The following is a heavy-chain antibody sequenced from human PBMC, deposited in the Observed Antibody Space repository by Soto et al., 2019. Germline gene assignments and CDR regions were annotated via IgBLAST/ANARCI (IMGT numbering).Heavy chain of an antibody. CDR2: IWYEGRDE. CDR1: GFIFSSHG. J-gene: IGHJ6*02. D-gene: IGHD3-22*01. CDR3: ARVGLNYDSRGHQSYAMDV. Sequence: PGGSLRLSCEGSGFIFSSHGMHWVRQAPGKGLEWVAVIWYEGRDEYYADAVKGRFTISKDNSKNTLFLQMNSLRAEDTAVYYCARVGLNYDSRGHQSYAMDVWGQGTTVTVSS. V-gene: IGHV3-33*01.